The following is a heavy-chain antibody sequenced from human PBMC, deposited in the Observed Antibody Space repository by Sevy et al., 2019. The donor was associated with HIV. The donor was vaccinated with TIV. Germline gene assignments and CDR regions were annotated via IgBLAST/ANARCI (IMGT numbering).Heavy chain of an antibody. V-gene: IGHV3-30-3*01. J-gene: IGHJ4*02. CDR1: GFSFSHYA. D-gene: IGHD2-8*01. CDR3: ARVAVSYCTNDCYHRFDY. Sequence: GGSLRLSCAVSGFSFSHYAFHWVRQAPGKGLEWVSLISYDGTYKYYADSVKGRFTISRDNSKNTLYLQMNSLRGKDTAVSYCARVAVSYCTNDCYHRFDYWGPGALVTVSS. CDR2: ISYDGTYK.